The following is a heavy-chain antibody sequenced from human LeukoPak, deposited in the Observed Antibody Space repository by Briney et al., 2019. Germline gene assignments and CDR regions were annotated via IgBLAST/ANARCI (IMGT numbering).Heavy chain of an antibody. CDR3: ARELTYYDFWSARGYWFDP. J-gene: IGHJ5*02. D-gene: IGHD3-3*01. CDR1: GFTFSSYW. Sequence: GGSLRLSCAASGFTFSSYWMHWVRQAPGKGLVWVSRINTDGSSTSYADSVKGRFTISRDNAKNTLYLQMNSLRAEDTAVYYCARELTYYDFWSARGYWFDPWGQGTPVTVSS. CDR2: INTDGSST. V-gene: IGHV3-74*01.